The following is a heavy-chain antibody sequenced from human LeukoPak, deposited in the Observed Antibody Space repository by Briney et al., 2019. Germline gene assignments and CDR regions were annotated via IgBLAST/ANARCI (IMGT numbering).Heavy chain of an antibody. CDR2: INTITGNP. V-gene: IGHV7-4-1*02. J-gene: IGHJ4*02. D-gene: IGHD4-17*01. Sequence: ASVKVSCKASGYTFTSYAMNWVRQAPGQGLEWMGWINTITGNPTYAQGFTGRFVFSLDTSVSTAYLQISSLKAEDTAVYYCARGGGVPTVTTVEIDYWGQGTLVTVSS. CDR1: GYTFTSYA. CDR3: ARGGGVPTVTTVEIDY.